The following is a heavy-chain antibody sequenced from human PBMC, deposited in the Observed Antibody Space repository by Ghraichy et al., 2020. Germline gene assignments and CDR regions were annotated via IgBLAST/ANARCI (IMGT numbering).Heavy chain of an antibody. CDR3: ARQQLSYFDY. J-gene: IGHJ4*02. D-gene: IGHD6-13*01. V-gene: IGHV4-31*03. Sequence: SETLSLTCTVSGGSISSGDYYWSWIRHLPGKGLEWIAYIFYSGSTYYNPSLKSRATISVDTSKNQFSLKLSSVTAADTAVYYCARQQLSYFDYWGQGTLITVSS. CDR2: IFYSGST. CDR1: GGSISSGDYY.